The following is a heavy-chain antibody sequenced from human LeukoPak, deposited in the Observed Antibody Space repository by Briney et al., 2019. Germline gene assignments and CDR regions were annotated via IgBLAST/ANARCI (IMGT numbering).Heavy chain of an antibody. CDR2: IHSSGYT. CDR3: AKRQGPNSGSYDYFDP. D-gene: IGHD1-26*01. J-gene: IGHJ5*02. Sequence: SETLSLTCTVSGGPISGYYWSWLRQPPGQGLEWIAYIHSSGYTNYNPSLKSRVTISVDTSKNQFSLKVSSVTAADTAVYYCAKRQGPNSGSYDYFDPWGQGTLVTVSS. V-gene: IGHV4-4*09. CDR1: GGPISGYY.